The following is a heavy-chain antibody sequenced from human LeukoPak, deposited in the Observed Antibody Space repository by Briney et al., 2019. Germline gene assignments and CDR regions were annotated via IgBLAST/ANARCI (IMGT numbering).Heavy chain of an antibody. V-gene: IGHV3-48*03. D-gene: IGHD3-16*01. CDR3: AREWGNIDY. Sequence: QPGGSLRLSCAASGFTFNRYEMNWVRQAPGKGLEWVSYISSGGSTKYYADSVKGRFTISRDNAKNSLYLQMNSLRAEDTAVYYCAREWGNIDYWGQGTLVTVSS. CDR2: ISSGGSTK. J-gene: IGHJ4*02. CDR1: GFTFNRYE.